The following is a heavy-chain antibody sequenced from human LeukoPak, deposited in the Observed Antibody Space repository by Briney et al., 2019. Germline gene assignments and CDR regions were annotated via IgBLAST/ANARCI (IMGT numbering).Heavy chain of an antibody. J-gene: IGHJ4*02. D-gene: IGHD3-10*01. CDR1: GGSFSGYY. CDR3: ARRTVRGVIKY. Sequence: SETLSLTCAVYGGSFSGYYWTWIRQPPGKGLEWIGEIIHSGSTNYNPSLKSRVTISVDTSKNQFSLKLGSVTAADTAVYYCARRTVRGVIKYWDQGSLVTVSS. V-gene: IGHV4-34*12. CDR2: IIHSGST.